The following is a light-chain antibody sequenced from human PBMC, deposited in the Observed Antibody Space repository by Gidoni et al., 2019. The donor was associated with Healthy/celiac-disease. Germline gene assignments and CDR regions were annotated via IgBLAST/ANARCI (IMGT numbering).Light chain of an antibody. Sequence: DIQMTQSPSSLSASVGDRVTITCRASQRISSYLNWYQQKPGKAPKPLIYAASSLQSGVPFKFNGSGSWTDFTLTISSLQPEDFATYYCQQSYSTPQTFGQGTKVEIK. J-gene: IGKJ1*01. V-gene: IGKV1-39*01. CDR2: AAS. CDR3: QQSYSTPQT. CDR1: QRISSY.